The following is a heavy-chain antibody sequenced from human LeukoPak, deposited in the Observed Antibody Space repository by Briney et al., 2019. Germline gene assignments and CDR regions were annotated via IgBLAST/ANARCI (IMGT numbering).Heavy chain of an antibody. CDR2: IHTSGST. CDR1: GGSISSYY. Sequence: SETLSLTCTVSGGSISSYYWSWIRQPAGKGLEWIGRIHTSGSTNYNPSLKSRVTMSVDTSKNQFSLKLSCVTAADTAVYYCARGAPSDSSGYRDPSFDYWGQGTLVTVSS. CDR3: ARGAPSDSSGYRDPSFDY. D-gene: IGHD3-22*01. V-gene: IGHV4-4*07. J-gene: IGHJ4*02.